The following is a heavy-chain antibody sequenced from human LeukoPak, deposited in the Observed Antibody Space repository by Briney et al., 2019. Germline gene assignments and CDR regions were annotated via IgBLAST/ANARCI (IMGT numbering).Heavy chain of an antibody. J-gene: IGHJ4*02. CDR2: ISGIGGGIT. Sequence: RSGGSLRLSCEVSGVTFSSYAMNWVRQAPGKGLEWVSGISGIGGGITNYADSVKGRFTISRDNSKNTLYLQMNSLRAEDTAVYYCAKESSWDYYGSGSFSFDYWGQGTLVTVSS. V-gene: IGHV3-23*01. CDR3: AKESSWDYYGSGSFSFDY. D-gene: IGHD3-10*01. CDR1: GVTFSSYA.